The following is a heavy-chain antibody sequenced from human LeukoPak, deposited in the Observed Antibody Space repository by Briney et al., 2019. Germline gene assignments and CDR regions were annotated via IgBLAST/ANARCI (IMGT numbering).Heavy chain of an antibody. CDR3: ARGGLKSRAGFDF. J-gene: IGHJ4*02. CDR2: IYYSGST. Sequence: SETLSLTCTVSGGSISSYYWSWIRQPPGKGLEWIGNIYYSGSTNYNPSLKSRVTISVDTSKNQFSLKLSSVTAADTAVYYCARGGLKSRAGFDFWGQGTLVTVSS. V-gene: IGHV4-59*01. D-gene: IGHD3/OR15-3a*01. CDR1: GGSISSYY.